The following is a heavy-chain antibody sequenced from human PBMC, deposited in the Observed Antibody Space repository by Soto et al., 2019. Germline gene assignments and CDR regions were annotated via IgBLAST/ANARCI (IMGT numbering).Heavy chain of an antibody. Sequence: EVQLVESGGGLVQPGGSLRLSCAVSGFTFSAHRMSWVRQAPGKGLEWLANIKPDGSEGYYVDSIKGRFTISRDNARSSLYLQMSSLRADNTAMYYCVRGGWGDYWGQGTLLTVSP. J-gene: IGHJ4*02. CDR3: VRGGWGDY. V-gene: IGHV3-7*01. CDR2: IKPDGSEG. CDR1: GFTFSAHR. D-gene: IGHD3-16*01.